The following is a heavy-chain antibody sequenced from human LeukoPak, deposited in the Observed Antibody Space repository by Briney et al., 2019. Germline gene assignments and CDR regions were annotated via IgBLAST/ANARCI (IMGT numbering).Heavy chain of an antibody. Sequence: PGGSLRLSCAASGFTFSTYWMHWVRQAPGKGLVWVSRINTDGSNTNYADSVKGRFTISRDNAKNTLFLQMNSLRAEDTAVYYCVREYSSSSGRAFDYWGQGTLVTVSP. V-gene: IGHV3-74*01. CDR3: VREYSSSSGRAFDY. CDR1: GFTFSTYW. D-gene: IGHD6-6*01. CDR2: INTDGSNT. J-gene: IGHJ4*02.